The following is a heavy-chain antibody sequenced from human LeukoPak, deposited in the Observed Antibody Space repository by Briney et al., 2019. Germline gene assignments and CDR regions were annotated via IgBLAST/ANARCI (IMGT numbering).Heavy chain of an antibody. D-gene: IGHD6-13*01. V-gene: IGHV3-21*04. CDR3: ARFHVEGYSSSHEIGFYYYYYYMDV. CDR1: GFTFSSYT. Sequence: PGGSLRLSCAASGFTFSSYTMNWVRQAPGKGLEWVSSISSSRSSIYYADSMKGRFTISRDNSKNTLYLQMNSLRAEDTALYYCARFHVEGYSSSHEIGFYYYYYYMDVWGKGTTVTVSS. CDR2: ISSSRSSI. J-gene: IGHJ6*03.